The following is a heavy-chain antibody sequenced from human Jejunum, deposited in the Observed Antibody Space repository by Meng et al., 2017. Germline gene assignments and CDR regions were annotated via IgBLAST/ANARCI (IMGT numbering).Heavy chain of an antibody. CDR3: ARQCSYDSLDEGFDV. J-gene: IGHJ3*01. V-gene: IGHV1-69*10. CDR1: GGSFNSHG. CDR2: IIPVLRTT. Sequence: SVKISCKASGGSFNSHGINWVRQAPGQGLEWVGRIIPVLRTTDYAQKFQGRVTITTETSTCTAYMEVSSLTSVDTAVYYCARQCSYDSLDEGFDVWGQGTMVTVSS. D-gene: IGHD3-16*01.